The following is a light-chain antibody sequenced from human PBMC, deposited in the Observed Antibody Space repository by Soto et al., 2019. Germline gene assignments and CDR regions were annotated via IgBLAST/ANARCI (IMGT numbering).Light chain of an antibody. CDR1: SGSIASNY. CDR2: EDN. J-gene: IGLJ2*01. CDR3: QSYDSSNHEEVV. V-gene: IGLV6-57*04. Sequence: NFMLTQPHSVSESPGKTVTISCTRSSGSIASNYVQWYQQRPGSAPTTVIYEDNQRPSGVPDRFSGSIDSSSNSASLTISGLKTEDEADYYCQSYDSSNHEEVVFGGGTKVTVL.